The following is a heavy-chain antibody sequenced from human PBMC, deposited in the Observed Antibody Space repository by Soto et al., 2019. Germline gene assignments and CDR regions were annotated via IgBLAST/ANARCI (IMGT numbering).Heavy chain of an antibody. CDR3: ARAGSAFDY. J-gene: IGHJ4*02. D-gene: IGHD6-25*01. CDR1: GFTFSDHY. Sequence: EVQLVESGGGLVQPGGSLRLSCAASGFTFSDHYMDWVRQAPGKGLEWVGRSRNKANSYTTEYAASVKGRFTISRDDSKNSLNLKMNSLKTEDTAVYYCARAGSAFDYWGQGTLVTVSS. CDR2: SRNKANSYTT. V-gene: IGHV3-72*01.